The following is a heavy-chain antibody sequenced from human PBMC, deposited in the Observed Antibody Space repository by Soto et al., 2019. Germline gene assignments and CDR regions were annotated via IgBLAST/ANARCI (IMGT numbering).Heavy chain of an antibody. D-gene: IGHD4-17*01. Sequence: NPSETLSLTCTVSGESIRRHYWSWIRQPPGKGLEWIGYVYDGGNTNYNPSVGSRVTISLDTSKSQFSLKLTSVTAADTAVYYCASQGRTNYGDPRDWFDPWGQGILVTVSS. CDR1: GESIRRHY. J-gene: IGHJ5*02. CDR3: ASQGRTNYGDPRDWFDP. V-gene: IGHV4-59*11. CDR2: VYDGGNT.